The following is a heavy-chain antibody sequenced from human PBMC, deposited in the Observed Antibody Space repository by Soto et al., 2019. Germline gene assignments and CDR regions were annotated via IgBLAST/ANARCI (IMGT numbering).Heavy chain of an antibody. CDR3: TSGAHSAGIAVAVYYY. CDR2: IIPIFGTA. D-gene: IGHD6-19*01. J-gene: IGHJ4*02. CDR1: GVPFSSYA. V-gene: IGHV1-69*01. Sequence: QVQLVQSGAEVKKPGSSVKVSCKASGVPFSSYAISWVRQAPGQGLEWMGGIIPIFGTANYAQKFQGRVTMTEDESTSTAYMELSSLTSEDTAMYYCTSGAHSAGIAVAVYYYLGQGTLVAVSS.